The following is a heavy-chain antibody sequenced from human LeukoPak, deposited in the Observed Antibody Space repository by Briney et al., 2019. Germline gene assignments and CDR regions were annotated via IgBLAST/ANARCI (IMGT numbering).Heavy chain of an antibody. J-gene: IGHJ4*02. D-gene: IGHD3-16*02. CDR2: INSDGSST. V-gene: IGHV3-74*01. CDR1: GFTFSSYW. Sequence: GWSLRLSCAASGFTFSSYWMHWVRQAPGKGLVWVSRINSDGSSTSYADSVKGRFTISRDNAKNTLYLQMNSLRAEDTAVYYCARARYVWGSYRSAPLYFDYWGQGTLVTVSS. CDR3: ARARYVWGSYRSAPLYFDY.